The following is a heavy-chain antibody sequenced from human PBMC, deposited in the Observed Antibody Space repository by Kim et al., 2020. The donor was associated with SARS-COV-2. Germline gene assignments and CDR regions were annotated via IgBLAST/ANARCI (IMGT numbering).Heavy chain of an antibody. V-gene: IGHV3-64D*09. CDR2: ITNNGGST. Sequence: GGSLRLSCSASGFTFSSYAMHWVRQAPGKGLECVSAITNNGGSTYYADSVKGRFTISRDNSKNTLYLQMSSLRAEDTAIYYCLKDGTGVGDYWGEGTLVTVSS. CDR1: GFTFSSYA. D-gene: IGHD2-8*02. J-gene: IGHJ4*02. CDR3: LKDGTGVGDY.